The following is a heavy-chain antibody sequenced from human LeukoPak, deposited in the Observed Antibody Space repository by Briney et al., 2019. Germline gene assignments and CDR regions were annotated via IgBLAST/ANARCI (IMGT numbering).Heavy chain of an antibody. D-gene: IGHD6-6*01. CDR2: INHSGST. V-gene: IGHV4-34*01. CDR1: GGSFSGYY. J-gene: IGHJ4*02. Sequence: SETLSLTCAVYGGSFSGYYWSWIRQPPGKGLEWIGEINHSGSTNYNPSLKSRVTISVDTSKNQFSLKLSSVTAADTAVYYCATLTGIAARPPIKGVDYWGQGTLVTVSS. CDR3: ATLTGIAARPPIKGVDY.